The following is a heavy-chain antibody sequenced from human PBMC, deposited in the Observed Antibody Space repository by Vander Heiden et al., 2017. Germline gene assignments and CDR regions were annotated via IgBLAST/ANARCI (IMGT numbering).Heavy chain of an antibody. J-gene: IGHJ5*02. D-gene: IGHD3-10*01. Sequence: EVQLVESGGGLVQPGGSLRLSCAASGFTFSGYWMHWVRQAPGKGLVWVSRINSDGYSISYADSVKGRFTISRDNAKKTLYLQMNSLRAEDTAVYYCASDYYASGSCSSWGQGTLVSVSS. CDR1: GFTFSGYW. CDR3: ASDYYASGSCSS. V-gene: IGHV3-74*01. CDR2: INSDGYSI.